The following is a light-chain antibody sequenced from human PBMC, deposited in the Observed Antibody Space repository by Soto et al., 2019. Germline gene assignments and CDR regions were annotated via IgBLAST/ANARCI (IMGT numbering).Light chain of an antibody. V-gene: IGLV1-40*01. CDR2: GTS. Sequence: QSVLTQPPSVSGAPGQRVTISCTGSSSNIGAGYDVHWYQQLPGTAPKLLIYGTSNRPSGVPDRFSGSKSGTSASLAITGLQAEDEADYYCQSYDSSLGGCVFGGGTKLTVL. CDR1: SSNIGAGYD. J-gene: IGLJ2*01. CDR3: QSYDSSLGGCV.